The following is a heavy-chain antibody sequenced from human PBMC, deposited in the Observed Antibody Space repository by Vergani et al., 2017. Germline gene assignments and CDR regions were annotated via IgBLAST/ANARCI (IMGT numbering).Heavy chain of an antibody. CDR2: ITPNSGGT. CDR3: ARTTWELYYFDY. Sequence: QVQLVQSGAEVKKPGSSVKVSCKASGGTFSSYTISWVRQAPGQGLEWMGWITPNSGGTNYAQKFQGRVTMTRDTSISTAYMELSRLRSDDTAVYYCARTTWELYYFDYWGQGTLVTVSS. J-gene: IGHJ4*02. D-gene: IGHD1-26*01. V-gene: IGHV1-2*02. CDR1: GGTFSSYT.